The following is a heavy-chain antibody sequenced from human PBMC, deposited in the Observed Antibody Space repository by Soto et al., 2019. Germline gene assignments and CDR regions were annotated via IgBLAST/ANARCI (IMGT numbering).Heavy chain of an antibody. V-gene: IGHV4-4*07. J-gene: IGHJ4*02. Sequence: QVQLQESGPGLVKPSETLSLTCTVSGGSISSYYWSWIRQPAGRGLEWIGRIYSSGSTNYNPSVKSRANMSVDTSKNQFSLKLSSVTAADTAVYYCARDDCLQLGLDCWGQGTLVTVSS. CDR3: ARDDCLQLGLDC. CDR2: IYSSGST. CDR1: GGSISSYY. D-gene: IGHD6-6*01.